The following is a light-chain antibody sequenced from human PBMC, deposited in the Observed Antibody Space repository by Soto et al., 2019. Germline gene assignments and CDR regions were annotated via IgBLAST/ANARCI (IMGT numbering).Light chain of an antibody. CDR1: QAISSH. V-gene: IGKV1-9*01. J-gene: IGKJ3*01. CDR3: QQLNSYPLT. CDR2: GAS. Sequence: DIQLTQSPSFLSASVGGRVTITCRASQAISSHLAWYQQKPGKAPNLLIYGASPLQSGVPSRFSGSGSGTQFTLTISSLQPEDFATYYCQQLNSYPLTFGPGTTVDI.